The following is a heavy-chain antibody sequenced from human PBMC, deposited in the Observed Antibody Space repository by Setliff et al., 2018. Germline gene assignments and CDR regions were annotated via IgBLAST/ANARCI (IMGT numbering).Heavy chain of an antibody. CDR1: GGSISSSNW. V-gene: IGHV4-4*02. CDR3: ARGDIAAGTTTISWWFDP. D-gene: IGHD6-13*01. CDR2: INHSGSI. J-gene: IGHJ5*02. Sequence: SETLSLTCAVSGGSISSSNWWSWVRQPPGKGLEWIGEINHSGSINYNPSLKSRVTISVDTSKNQFSLKLSSVTAADTAVYYCARGDIAAGTTTISWWFDPWGQGNLVTVSS.